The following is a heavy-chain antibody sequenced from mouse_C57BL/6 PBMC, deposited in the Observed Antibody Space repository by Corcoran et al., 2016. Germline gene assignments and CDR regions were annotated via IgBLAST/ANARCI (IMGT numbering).Heavy chain of an antibody. Sequence: QIQLVQSGPELKKPGETVKISCKASGYTFTTYGMSWVKQAPGKGLKWMGWINTYSGVPTYADDFKGRFAFSLETSASTAYLQINNLKNEYTATYFCARSDYYGSLYAMDYWGQGTSVTVSS. CDR3: ARSDYYGSLYAMDY. CDR2: INTYSGVP. CDR1: GYTFTTYG. V-gene: IGHV9-3*01. J-gene: IGHJ4*01. D-gene: IGHD1-1*01.